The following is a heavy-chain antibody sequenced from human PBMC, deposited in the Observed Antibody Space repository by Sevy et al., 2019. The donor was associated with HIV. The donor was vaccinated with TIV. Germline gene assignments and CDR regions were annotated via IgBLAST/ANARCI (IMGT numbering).Heavy chain of an antibody. V-gene: IGHV3-9*01. D-gene: IGHD6-6*01. J-gene: IGHJ4*02. CDR3: AIDSYSSSSAEWDY. CDR1: GFTFNDYA. CDR2: IRWNSGHI. Sequence: GGSLRLSCVASGFTFNDYAMHWVRQAPGKGLEWVSGIRWNSGHIGYAESVKGRFTISRDNAKNSLYLQMNSLRTEDTAFYYCAIDSYSSSSAEWDYWGQGTLVTVSS.